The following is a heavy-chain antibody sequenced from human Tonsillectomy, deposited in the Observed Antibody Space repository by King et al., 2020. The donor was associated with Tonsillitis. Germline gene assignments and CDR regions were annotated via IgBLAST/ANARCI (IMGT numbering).Heavy chain of an antibody. J-gene: IGHJ4*02. CDR1: GHTFTSYD. CDR2: MNPNSGNT. CDR3: ARGGHYYGSGSSAGDY. V-gene: IGHV1-8*01. D-gene: IGHD3-10*01. Sequence: QLVQSGAEVKKPGASVKVSCKASGHTFTSYDINWVRQATGQGLEWMGWMNPNSGNTGYAQKFQGRVTMTRNTSISTAYMELSSLRSEDTAVYYCARGGHYYGSGSSAGDYWGQGTLVTVSS.